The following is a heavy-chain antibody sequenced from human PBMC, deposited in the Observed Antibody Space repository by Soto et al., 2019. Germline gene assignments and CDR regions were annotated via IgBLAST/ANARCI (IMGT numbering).Heavy chain of an antibody. CDR1: GYTFTDYG. Sequence: QVQLVQSGAEVKNPGASVRVSCKASGYTFTDYGVSWVRQAPGQGLEWMGWISAYNGDTNYAQKFQGRVTMTTDTDTSTAYMELGSLRSDDTAIYYCARDRRGSTSMFDYWGQGTLVTVSS. V-gene: IGHV1-18*04. J-gene: IGHJ4*02. D-gene: IGHD1-26*01. CDR2: ISAYNGDT. CDR3: ARDRRGSTSMFDY.